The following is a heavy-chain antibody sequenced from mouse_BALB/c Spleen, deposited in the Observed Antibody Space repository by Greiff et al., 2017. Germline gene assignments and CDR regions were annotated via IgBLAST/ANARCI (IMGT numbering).Heavy chain of an antibody. J-gene: IGHJ4*01. Sequence: QVQLQQSGAELAKPGASVKMSCKASGYTFTSYWMHWVKQRPGQGLEWTGYINPSTGYTEYNQKFKDKATLTADKSSSTAYMQLSSLTSEDSAVYYCAFMITGAMDYWGQGTSVTVSS. CDR1: GYTFTSYW. V-gene: IGHV1-7*01. CDR2: INPSTGYT. CDR3: AFMITGAMDY. D-gene: IGHD2-4*01.